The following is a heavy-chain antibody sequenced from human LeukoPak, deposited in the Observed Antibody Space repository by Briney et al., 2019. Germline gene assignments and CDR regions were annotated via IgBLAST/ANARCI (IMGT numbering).Heavy chain of an antibody. CDR2: ISAYNGNT. V-gene: IGHV1-18*01. Sequence: ASVKVSCKASGYTFTSYGISWVRQAPGQGLEWMGWISAYNGNTNYAQKLQGRVTMTTDTSTSTAYMELRSLRSDDTAVYYCAKDGRIVAAAALDYWGQGTLVTVSS. CDR1: GYTFTSYG. CDR3: AKDGRIVAAAALDY. D-gene: IGHD6-13*01. J-gene: IGHJ4*02.